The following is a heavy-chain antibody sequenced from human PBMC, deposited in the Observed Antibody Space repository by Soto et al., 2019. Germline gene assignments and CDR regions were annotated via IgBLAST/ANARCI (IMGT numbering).Heavy chain of an antibody. CDR3: ARGRGSIVLMVYATYFDD. J-gene: IGHJ4*02. D-gene: IGHD2-8*01. CDR2: INHSGST. CDR1: GGSFSGYY. Sequence: TSETLSLTCAVYGGSFSGYYWSWIRQPPGKGLEWIGEINHSGSTNYNPSLKSRVTISVDTSKNQFSLKLSSVTAADTAVYYCARGRGSIVLMVYATYFDDWGQGTLVTFSS. V-gene: IGHV4-34*01.